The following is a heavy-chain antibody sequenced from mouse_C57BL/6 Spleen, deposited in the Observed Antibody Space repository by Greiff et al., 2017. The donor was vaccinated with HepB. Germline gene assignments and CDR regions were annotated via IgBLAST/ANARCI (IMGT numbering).Heavy chain of an antibody. CDR1: GYTFTDYY. CDR3: SRSGGSNVFDY. CDR2: INPNNGGT. Sequence: EVQLQQPGPELVKPGASVKISCKASGYTFTDYYMNWVKQSHGKSLEWIGDINPNNGGTSYNQKFKGKSTLTVDKSSSTAYMELRSLTSEDSAVYYYSRSGGSNVFDYWGQGTTLTVSS. J-gene: IGHJ2*01. D-gene: IGHD1-1*01. V-gene: IGHV1-26*01.